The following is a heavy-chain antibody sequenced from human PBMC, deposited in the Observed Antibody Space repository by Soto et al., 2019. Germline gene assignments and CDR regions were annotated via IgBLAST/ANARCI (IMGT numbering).Heavy chain of an antibody. CDR3: ARHGIAAANDY. Sequence: QLQLQELGPGLVKPSETLSLTCTVSGGSISSSSYYWGWIRQPPGKGLEWIGSIYYSGSTYYNPSLKSRVTISVDTSKNQFSLKLSSVTAADTAVYYCARHGIAAANDYWGQGTLVTVSS. V-gene: IGHV4-39*01. CDR2: IYYSGST. J-gene: IGHJ4*02. D-gene: IGHD6-13*01. CDR1: GGSISSSSYY.